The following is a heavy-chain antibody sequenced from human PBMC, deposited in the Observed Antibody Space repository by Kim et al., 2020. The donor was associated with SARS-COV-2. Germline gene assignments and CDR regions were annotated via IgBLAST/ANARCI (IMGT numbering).Heavy chain of an antibody. CDR1: GGSISSSSYY. CDR3: ARSFTIFFPVRGAPFDY. J-gene: IGHJ4*02. V-gene: IGHV4-39*01. Sequence: SETLSLTCTVSGGSISSSSYYWGWIRQPPGKGLEWIGSIYYSGSTYYNPSLKSRVTISVDTSKNQFSLKLSSVTAADTAVYYCARSFTIFFPVRGAPFDYWGQGTLVTVSS. CDR2: IYYSGST. D-gene: IGHD3-9*01.